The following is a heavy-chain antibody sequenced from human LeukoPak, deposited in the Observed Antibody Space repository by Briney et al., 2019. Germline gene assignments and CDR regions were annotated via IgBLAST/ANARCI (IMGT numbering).Heavy chain of an antibody. Sequence: ASVKVSCKASGYTFTGYYMHWVRQAPGQGLEWMGWINPNSGGTNYAQKFQGRVTMTRDTSISTAYMELSRLRSDDTAVYYCASTPVDITMVRGVMEPCGQGTLVTVSS. D-gene: IGHD3-10*01. J-gene: IGHJ5*02. CDR1: GYTFTGYY. V-gene: IGHV1-2*02. CDR3: ASTPVDITMVRGVMEP. CDR2: INPNSGGT.